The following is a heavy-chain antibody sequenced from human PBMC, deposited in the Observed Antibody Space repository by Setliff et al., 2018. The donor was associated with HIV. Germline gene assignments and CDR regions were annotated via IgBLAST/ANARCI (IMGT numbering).Heavy chain of an antibody. CDR1: GGSISSTSYY. J-gene: IGHJ4*02. D-gene: IGHD6-19*01. CDR2: MYYSGST. V-gene: IGHV4-39*01. Sequence: NPSETLSLTCTVSGGSISSTSYYWGWIRQSPGKGLEWIGIMYYSGSTYYNPSLKSRVAISVDTSKKQLSLKLRSVTAADTAVYYCALDPTSGNSWGYFDRWGQGTLVTVSS. CDR3: ALDPTSGNSWGYFDR.